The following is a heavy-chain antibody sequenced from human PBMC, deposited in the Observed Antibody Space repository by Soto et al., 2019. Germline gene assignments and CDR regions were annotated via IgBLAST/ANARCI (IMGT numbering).Heavy chain of an antibody. CDR3: ARALSGYDDHAFDI. CDR2: MNPNSGNT. D-gene: IGHD5-12*01. CDR1: GYTFTSYD. J-gene: IGHJ3*02. Sequence: ASVKVSCKASGYTFTSYDINWVRQATGQGLEWMGWMNPNSGNTGYAQKFQGRVTMTRNTSISTAYMELSSLRSEDTAVYYCARALSGYDDHAFDIWGQGTMVTVSS. V-gene: IGHV1-8*01.